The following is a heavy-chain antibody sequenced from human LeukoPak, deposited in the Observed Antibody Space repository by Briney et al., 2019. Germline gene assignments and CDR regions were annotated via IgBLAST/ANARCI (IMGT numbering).Heavy chain of an antibody. Sequence: PSETLSLTCTVSGGSISSGGYYWSWIRQHPGKGLEWIGYIYYSGSTYYNPSLKSRVTISVDTSKNQFSLKLSSVTAADTAVYYCARESTRGAFAIWGQGTMVTVSS. CDR3: ARESTRGAFAI. CDR1: GGSISSGGYY. D-gene: IGHD1-26*01. V-gene: IGHV4-31*03. CDR2: IYYSGST. J-gene: IGHJ3*02.